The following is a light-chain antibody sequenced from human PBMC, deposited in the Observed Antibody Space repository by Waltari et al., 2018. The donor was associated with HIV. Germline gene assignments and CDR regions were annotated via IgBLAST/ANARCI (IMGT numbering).Light chain of an antibody. CDR2: EGS. CDR3: CSYAGTNWV. V-gene: IGLV2-23*01. Sequence: QSALTQPASVSGSPGQSITISCTGTSSDVGSYNIVSWYQQHPGKAPKLMIYEGSKRPSAVANHLAGSNSGNTDSLTISGLQAEDETDYYRCSYAGTNWVFGGGTKLTVL. CDR1: SSDVGSYNI. J-gene: IGLJ3*02.